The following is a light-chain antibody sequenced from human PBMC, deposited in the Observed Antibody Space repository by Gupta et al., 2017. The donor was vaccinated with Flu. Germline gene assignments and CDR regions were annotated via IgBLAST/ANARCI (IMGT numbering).Light chain of an antibody. V-gene: IGLV3-19*01. CDR3: SSRDSSGNSVL. CDR2: GKN. Sequence: SSELTQDPSVSVALGQTVRITCQGDSLRSYDATWYQQKPGQAPLRVMYGKNNRPSGIPDRFSGSSSGTTGSLTITGARAEDEAAYYCSSRDSSGNSVLFGGGTKLTVL. J-gene: IGLJ2*01. CDR1: SLRSYD.